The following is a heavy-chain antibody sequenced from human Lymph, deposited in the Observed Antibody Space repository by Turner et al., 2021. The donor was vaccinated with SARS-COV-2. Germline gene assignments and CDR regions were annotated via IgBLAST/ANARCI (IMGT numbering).Heavy chain of an antibody. J-gene: IGHJ6*02. V-gene: IGHV3-9*01. CDR2: ISWNSGSI. Sequence: EVQLVESGGGLVQPGRTLRLSCSASGFTFDEYAMHWVRQAPGKGLEWVSGISWNSGSIGYADSVKGRFTISRDNAKNSLYLQMNSLRAEDTALYYCAKGRRFGMDVWGQGTTVTVSS. CDR1: GFTFDEYA. CDR3: AKGRRFGMDV.